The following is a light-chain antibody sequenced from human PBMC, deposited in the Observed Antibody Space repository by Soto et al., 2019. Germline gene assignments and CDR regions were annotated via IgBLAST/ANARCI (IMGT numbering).Light chain of an antibody. CDR1: NSDVGGYNY. CDR2: DVS. CDR3: SSYTSNNTLGVV. V-gene: IGLV2-14*01. J-gene: IGLJ2*01. Sequence: QSALTQPASVSGSPGQSITISCTGTNSDVGGYNYVSWYQQHPGKAPKLMIYDVSNRPSGVSNRFSGSKSGKTASLTISGLQAEDEADYYCSSYTSNNTLGVVFGGGTKLTVL.